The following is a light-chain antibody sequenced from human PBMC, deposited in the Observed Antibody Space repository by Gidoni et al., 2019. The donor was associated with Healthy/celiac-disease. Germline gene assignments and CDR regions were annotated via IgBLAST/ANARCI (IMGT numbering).Light chain of an antibody. J-gene: IGKJ1*01. V-gene: IGKV1-39*01. CDR3: QQSYSTPRT. CDR1: QRISSY. CDR2: AAS. Sequence: GDRVTITCRARQRISSYLNWYQQKPGKAPKLLIYAASSLPSGVPSRFSGSGSGTDFTLTISRRQPEDFATYYCQQSYSTPRTFGQGTKVEIK.